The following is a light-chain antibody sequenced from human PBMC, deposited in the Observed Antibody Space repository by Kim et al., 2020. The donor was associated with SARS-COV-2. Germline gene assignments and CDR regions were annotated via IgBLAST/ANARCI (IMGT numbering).Light chain of an antibody. V-gene: IGLV3-27*01. CDR1: VLAKKY. CDR3: YSAADNNPWV. CDR2: KDS. Sequence: VSPGQTARIPCSGDVLAKKYARWFQQKPGQAPVLVIYKDSERPSGIPERFSGSSSGTTVTLTISGAQVEDEADYYCYSAADNNPWVFGGGTQLTVL. J-gene: IGLJ3*02.